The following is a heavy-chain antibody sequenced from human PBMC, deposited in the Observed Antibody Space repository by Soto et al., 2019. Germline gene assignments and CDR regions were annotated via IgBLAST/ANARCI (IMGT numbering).Heavy chain of an antibody. Sequence: PGESLKISCKGSGYSFTSYWIGWVRQMPGKGLEWMGIIYPGDSNTRYSPSFQGQVTFSAERSTSTAYLQWSSLKASDTAMYYCARQGEVLDFWGQGTLVTVSS. J-gene: IGHJ4*02. CDR2: IYPGDSNT. CDR3: ARQGEVLDF. V-gene: IGHV5-51*01. CDR1: GYSFTSYW.